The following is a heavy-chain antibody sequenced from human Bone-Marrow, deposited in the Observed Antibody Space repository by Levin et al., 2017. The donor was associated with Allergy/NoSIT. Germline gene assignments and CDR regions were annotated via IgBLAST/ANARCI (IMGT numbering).Heavy chain of an antibody. J-gene: IGHJ3*02. CDR1: GVSISSSNW. CDR3: ARLRVPGFDI. CDR2: IYHSGST. Sequence: PSETLSLTCGVSGVSISSSNWWAWVRQPPGKGLAWIGEIYHSGSTNYNPSLQSRVTISVDKSKNQFSLRLTSVTAADTAVYYCARLRVPGFDIWGQGTMVTVSS. D-gene: IGHD5/OR15-5a*01. V-gene: IGHV4-4*02.